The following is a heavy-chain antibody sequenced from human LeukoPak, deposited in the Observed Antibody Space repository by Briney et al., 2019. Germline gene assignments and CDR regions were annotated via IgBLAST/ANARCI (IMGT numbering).Heavy chain of an antibody. J-gene: IGHJ5*02. CDR3: ARGGYSGYDPTNWFDP. CDR1: GGSISSYY. D-gene: IGHD5-12*01. Sequence: KPSQTLSLTCTVSGGSISSYYWSWIRQPPGKGLEWLGYIYYSGSTNYNPSLKSRVTISVDTSKNQFSLKLSSVTAADTAVYYCARGGYSGYDPTNWFDPWGQGTLVTVSS. CDR2: IYYSGST. V-gene: IGHV4-59*01.